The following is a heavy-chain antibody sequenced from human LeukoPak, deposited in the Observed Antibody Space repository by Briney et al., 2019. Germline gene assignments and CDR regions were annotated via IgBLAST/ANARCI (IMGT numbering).Heavy chain of an antibody. Sequence: GESLKISCKGSGYSFTSYWIGWVRQMPGKGLEWMGIIYPGDSDTRYSPSFQGQVTISADKSISTAHLQWSSLKASDTAMYYCARRYCSSTSCYSGRGTWFDPRGQGTLVTVSS. CDR1: GYSFTSYW. V-gene: IGHV5-51*01. J-gene: IGHJ5*02. CDR3: ARRYCSSTSCYSGRGTWFDP. D-gene: IGHD2-2*02. CDR2: IYPGDSDT.